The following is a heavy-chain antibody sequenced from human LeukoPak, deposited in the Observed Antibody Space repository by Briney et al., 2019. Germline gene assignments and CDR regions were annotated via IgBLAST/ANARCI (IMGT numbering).Heavy chain of an antibody. CDR2: ISSSGGYI. J-gene: IGHJ3*02. CDR3: ARDSSAYYTFDI. D-gene: IGHD3-22*01. V-gene: IGHV3-21*01. Sequence: GGSLRLSCTASGFTFSTYSMNWVRQAPGKGLEWVSSISSSGGYIFDADSVKGRFTISRDNAKNSLYLQMNSLRAEDTAVYYCARDSSAYYTFDIWGQGTMVTVSS. CDR1: GFTFSTYS.